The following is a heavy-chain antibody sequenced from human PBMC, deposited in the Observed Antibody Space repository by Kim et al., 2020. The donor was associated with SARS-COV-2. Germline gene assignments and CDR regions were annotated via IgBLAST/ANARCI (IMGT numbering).Heavy chain of an antibody. V-gene: IGHV4-39*01. J-gene: IGHJ4*02. D-gene: IGHD3-22*01. Sequence: PSHTGRVTIAVDTSKNQFSLKLSSVTAADTAVYYCARPRSSGYYSYYFDYWGQGTLVTVSS. CDR3: ARPRSSGYYSYYFDY.